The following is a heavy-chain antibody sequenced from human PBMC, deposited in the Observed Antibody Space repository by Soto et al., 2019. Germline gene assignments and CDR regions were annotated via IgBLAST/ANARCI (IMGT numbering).Heavy chain of an antibody. D-gene: IGHD2-15*01. CDR3: ARDVNYCSGGSCYRRLLDY. J-gene: IGHJ4*02. CDR2: IYSGGST. V-gene: IGHV3-53*02. CDR1: GFTVSSNY. Sequence: EVQLVETGGGLIQPGGSLRLSCAASGFTVSSNYMSWVRQAPGKGLEWVSVIYSGGSTYYADSVKGRFTISRDNSKNTLYLQMNSLRAEDTAVYYCARDVNYCSGGSCYRRLLDYWGQGPLVTVSS.